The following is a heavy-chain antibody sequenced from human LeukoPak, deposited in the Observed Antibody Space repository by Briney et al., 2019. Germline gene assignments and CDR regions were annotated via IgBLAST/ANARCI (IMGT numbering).Heavy chain of an antibody. J-gene: IGHJ1*01. Sequence: GASVKVSCKASGGTFSSYAISWVRQAPGQGLEWMGGITPMFGTAKCAQKFQGRVTITADESTSTAYMELSSLRSEDTAVYYCARDSSEFRSLIPHWGQGTLVTVSS. CDR3: ARDSSEFRSLIPH. V-gene: IGHV1-69*13. CDR2: ITPMFGTA. CDR1: GGTFSSYA. D-gene: IGHD2-21*01.